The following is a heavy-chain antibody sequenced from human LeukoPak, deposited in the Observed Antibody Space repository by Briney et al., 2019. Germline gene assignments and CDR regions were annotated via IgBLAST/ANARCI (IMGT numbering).Heavy chain of an antibody. J-gene: IGHJ4*02. CDR1: GYTLTSYY. V-gene: IGHV1-46*01. D-gene: IGHD2-15*01. Sequence: EASVKVSCKATGYTLTSYYMHWVRQAPGQGLEWMGIMSPSSGRPTYAQKFQGRVTMTRDTSTSTVYLDLSNLRSEDTAVYYCARDPGGYCSGGRCYGLDYWGQGTLVIVSS. CDR2: MSPSSGRP. CDR3: ARDPGGYCSGGRCYGLDY.